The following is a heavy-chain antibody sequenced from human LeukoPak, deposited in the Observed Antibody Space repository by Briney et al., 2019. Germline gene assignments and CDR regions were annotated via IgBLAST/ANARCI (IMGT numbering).Heavy chain of an antibody. CDR2: IYTRGST. Sequence: SETLSLTCTVSGDSISSHYWSWIRKPPGKRLEWIGFIYTRGSTNYNPFLKSRVTISVDTSKNQFSLKLSSVTAADTAVYYCARMGRYCSCGSCYYFDYWGQGTLVTVSS. D-gene: IGHD2-15*01. CDR1: GDSISSHY. V-gene: IGHV4-4*09. CDR3: ARMGRYCSCGSCYYFDY. J-gene: IGHJ4*02.